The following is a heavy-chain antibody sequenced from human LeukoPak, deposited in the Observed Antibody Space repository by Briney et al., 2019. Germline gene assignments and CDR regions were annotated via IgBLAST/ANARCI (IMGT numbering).Heavy chain of an antibody. CDR2: IWYDGSNK. CDR1: GFTFSSYG. J-gene: IGHJ4*02. V-gene: IGHV3-33*01. CDR3: ARDSQLGIFGLEYYFDY. Sequence: PGRSLRLSCAASGFTFSSYGMHWVRQAPGKGLEWVAVIWYDGSNKYYADSVKGRFTISRDNSKNTLYLQMNSPRAEDTAVYYCARDSQLGIFGLEYYFDYWGQGTLVTVSS. D-gene: IGHD3/OR15-3a*01.